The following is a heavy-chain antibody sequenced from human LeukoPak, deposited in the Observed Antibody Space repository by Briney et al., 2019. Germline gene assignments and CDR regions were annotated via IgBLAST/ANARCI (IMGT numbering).Heavy chain of an antibody. J-gene: IGHJ4*02. CDR2: IQDDGGVK. CDR1: GFTFSSYW. Sequence: PGGSLRLSCAASGFTFSSYWMSWVRQAPGKGLEWVANIQDDGGVKYHADSVRGRFTISRDNAESSLYLQMNSLRVEDTAVYYCAREVPGGSSWFDYWGRGTLVTVSS. CDR3: AREVPGGSSWFDY. D-gene: IGHD6-13*01. V-gene: IGHV3-7*01.